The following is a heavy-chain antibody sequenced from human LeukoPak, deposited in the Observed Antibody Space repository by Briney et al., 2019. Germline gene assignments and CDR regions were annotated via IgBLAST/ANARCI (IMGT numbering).Heavy chain of an antibody. CDR2: ISGSGGST. V-gene: IGHV3-23*01. CDR3: ARDAYDILTGYHNWYFDL. J-gene: IGHJ2*01. Sequence: GGSLRLSCAASGFTFSSYAMSWVRQAPGKGLEWVSAISGSGGSTYYADSVKGRFTISRDNSKNTLYLQMNSLRAEDTAVYYCARDAYDILTGYHNWYFDLWGRGTLVTVSS. CDR1: GFTFSSYA. D-gene: IGHD3-9*01.